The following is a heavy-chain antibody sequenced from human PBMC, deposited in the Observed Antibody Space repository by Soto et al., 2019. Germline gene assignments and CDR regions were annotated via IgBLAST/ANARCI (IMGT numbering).Heavy chain of an antibody. Sequence: EVQLVESEGGLVQPGESLRLSCAASGFTFSYYWMHWVRQAPGQGLVWVSRIHSDGSSTTYADAVKGRFTISRDNAKNTVDLQMNSLRAEETAVYYCARGDRGAFDLWGQGTMVTVAS. D-gene: IGHD3-16*01. CDR1: GFTFSYYW. J-gene: IGHJ3*01. CDR2: IHSDGSST. CDR3: ARGDRGAFDL. V-gene: IGHV3-74*01.